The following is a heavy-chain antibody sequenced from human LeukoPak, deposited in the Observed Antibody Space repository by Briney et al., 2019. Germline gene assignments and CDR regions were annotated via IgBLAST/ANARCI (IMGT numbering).Heavy chain of an antibody. J-gene: IGHJ3*02. CDR2: IGTAGDT. D-gene: IGHD4/OR15-4a*01. CDR3: ARSLGAFDAFDI. V-gene: IGHV3-13*01. Sequence: PGGSLRLSCAASGFTFSSYDMHWVRQATGKGLEWVSAIGTAGDTYYPGSVKGRFTISREDAKNSLYLQMNSLRAGDTAVYYCARSLGAFDAFDIWGKGKMVTVSS. CDR1: GFTFSSYD.